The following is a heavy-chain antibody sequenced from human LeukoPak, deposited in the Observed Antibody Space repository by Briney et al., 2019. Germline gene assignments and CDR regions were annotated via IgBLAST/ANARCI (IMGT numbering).Heavy chain of an antibody. CDR2: ISVDSKYI. V-gene: IGHV3-21*01. CDR3: ARGGGSYDY. CDR1: GFTFSTYS. J-gene: IGHJ4*02. D-gene: IGHD1-26*01. Sequence: GGSLRLSCAASGFTFSTYSINWVRQAPGKGLEWVSSISVDSKYIYYADSVRGRFTISRDNAKTSLYLQMNSLRADDTAVYYCARGGGSYDYWGQGTMVTVSS.